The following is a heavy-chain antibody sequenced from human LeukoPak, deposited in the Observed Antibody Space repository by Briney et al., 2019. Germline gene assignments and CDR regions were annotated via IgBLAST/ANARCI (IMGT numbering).Heavy chain of an antibody. V-gene: IGHV3-21*01. CDR2: ITSSSSSM. Sequence: GGSLRLSCVAPGFTFSIYTMSWVRQAPGKGLEWVSSITSSSSSMYSADSVKGRLTISRDNAKNSLYLQMNSLRAEDTAVYYCARDLAWGGYWGQGTLVTVSS. CDR3: ARDLAWGGY. J-gene: IGHJ4*02. CDR1: GFTFSIYT. D-gene: IGHD7-27*01.